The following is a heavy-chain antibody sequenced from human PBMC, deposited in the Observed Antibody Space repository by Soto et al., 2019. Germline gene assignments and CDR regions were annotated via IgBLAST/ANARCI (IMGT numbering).Heavy chain of an antibody. CDR1: GGSISSGGYY. D-gene: IGHD3-3*01. V-gene: IGHV4-31*03. CDR3: ARAYPPPYYDFWSGYYTGGPPSSFDY. CDR2: IYYSGST. J-gene: IGHJ4*02. Sequence: SETLSLTCTVSGGSISSGGYYWSWIRQHPGKGLEWIGYIYYSGSTYYNPSLKSRVTISVDTSKNQFSLKLSSVTAADTAVYYCARAYPPPYYDFWSGYYTGGPPSSFDYWGQGTLVTVSS.